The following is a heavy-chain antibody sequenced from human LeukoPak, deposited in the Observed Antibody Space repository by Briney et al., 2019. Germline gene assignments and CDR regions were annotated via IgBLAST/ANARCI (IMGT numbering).Heavy chain of an antibody. CDR3: ARGDLVAATYYFDY. J-gene: IGHJ4*02. CDR2: INSDGSHT. Sequence: GGSLRLSCAASRFTFNNYCIHWVRQVPGKVLVWVSRINSDGSHTSYADSVKGRFTMSRDNAKNTQYLQMNSLRAEDTAVYYCARGDLVAATYYFDYWGQGTLVTVSS. D-gene: IGHD2-15*01. V-gene: IGHV3-74*01. CDR1: RFTFNNYC.